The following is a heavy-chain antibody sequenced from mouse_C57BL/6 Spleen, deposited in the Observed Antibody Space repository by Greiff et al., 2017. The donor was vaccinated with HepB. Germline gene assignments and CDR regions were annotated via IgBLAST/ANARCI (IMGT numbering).Heavy chain of an antibody. D-gene: IGHD2-5*01. Sequence: EVQLQQSGAELVRPGASVKLSCTASGFNIKDYYMHWVKQRPEQGLEWIGRIDPEDGDTEYAPKFQGKATMTADTSSNTAYLQLSSLTSEDTAVYYCTPYYSNYGGFAYWGQGTLVTVSA. CDR2: IDPEDGDT. CDR3: TPYYSNYGGFAY. J-gene: IGHJ3*01. V-gene: IGHV14-1*01. CDR1: GFNIKDYY.